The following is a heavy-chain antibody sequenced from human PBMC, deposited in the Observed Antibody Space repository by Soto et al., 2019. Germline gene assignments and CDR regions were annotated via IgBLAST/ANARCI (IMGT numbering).Heavy chain of an antibody. Sequence: QVQLVESGGGVVQPGRSLRLSCAASGFTFSNYGMHWVRQAPGKGLEWVTTISSDGNDKYYADSVKGRFTNSRDNSKNTLDLQMNGLRAEDTAVYYCAKGSMSAHQFLDHWGHGTLVTVSS. V-gene: IGHV3-30*18. D-gene: IGHD6-6*01. CDR2: ISSDGNDK. CDR1: GFTFSNYG. CDR3: AKGSMSAHQFLDH. J-gene: IGHJ4*01.